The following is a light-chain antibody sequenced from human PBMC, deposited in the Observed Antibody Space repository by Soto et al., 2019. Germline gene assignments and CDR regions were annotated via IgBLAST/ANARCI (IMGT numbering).Light chain of an antibody. CDR1: QSLLHSNGYNY. CDR2: LGS. V-gene: IGKV2-28*01. J-gene: IGKJ5*01. CDR3: MQASGT. Sequence: DIVMTQSPLSLPVTPGEPASISCRSSQSLLHSNGYNYLDWYLQKPGQSPQLLIYLGSNRASGVPERFSGSGSGTDFTLKISRVEAEDVGVYYCMQASGTFGQGTRLEIK.